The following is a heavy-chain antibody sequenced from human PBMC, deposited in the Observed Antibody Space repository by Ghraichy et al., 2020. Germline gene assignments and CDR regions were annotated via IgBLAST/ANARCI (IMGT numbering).Heavy chain of an antibody. V-gene: IGHV4-59*01. CDR3: ARDLGGGYAYYGMDV. Sequence: SETLSLTCTVSGGSISSYYWSWIRQPPGKGLEWIGYIYYSGSTNYNPSLKSRVTISVDTSKNQFSLKLSSVTAADTAVYYCARDLGGGYAYYGMDVWGQGTTVTVSS. D-gene: IGHD2-15*01. CDR2: IYYSGST. J-gene: IGHJ6*02. CDR1: GGSISSYY.